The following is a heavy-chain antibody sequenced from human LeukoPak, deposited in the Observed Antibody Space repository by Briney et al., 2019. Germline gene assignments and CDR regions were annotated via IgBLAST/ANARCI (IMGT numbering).Heavy chain of an antibody. D-gene: IGHD3-10*01. V-gene: IGHV4-59*11. Sequence: PSETLSLTCTVSGGSLSSHYWSWIRQPPGKTLEWIGYIYYSGSTNYNPSLRSRVTISVDSSKNQFSLNLSSVTAADTAVYYCARGSGQWGFDSWGQGTLVTVSS. CDR1: GGSLSSHY. J-gene: IGHJ4*02. CDR3: ARGSGQWGFDS. CDR2: IYYSGST.